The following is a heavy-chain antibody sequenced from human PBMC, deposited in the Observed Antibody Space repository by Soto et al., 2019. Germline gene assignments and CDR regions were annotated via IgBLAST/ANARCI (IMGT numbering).Heavy chain of an antibody. V-gene: IGHV3-21*01. J-gene: IGHJ4*02. CDR2: VSKSGYT. CDR3: AREDSIIIPAVSDF. CDR1: GFTFNNYG. D-gene: IGHD2-2*01. Sequence: GGSLRLSCVVSGFTFNNYGINWVRQAPGKGLEWVSSVSKSGYTYYSDSVKGRFTISRDNAKNSVSLQMNTLRAEDTAVYYCAREDSIIIPAVSDFWGQGTLVTAPQ.